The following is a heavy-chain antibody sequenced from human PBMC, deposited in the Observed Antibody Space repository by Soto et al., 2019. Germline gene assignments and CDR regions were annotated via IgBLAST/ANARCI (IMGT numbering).Heavy chain of an antibody. D-gene: IGHD6-19*01. Sequence: PGGSLRLSCAASGFTFRKYGMHWVRQAPGKGPEWVAVISYDGSSTYYGNSVKGRFTISRDNSKNTLYLQMNSLRDEDTAVYYCAKDSEQWLVYYFDYWGQGTLVTVSS. J-gene: IGHJ4*01. V-gene: IGHV3-30*18. CDR3: AKDSEQWLVYYFDY. CDR1: GFTFRKYG. CDR2: ISYDGSST.